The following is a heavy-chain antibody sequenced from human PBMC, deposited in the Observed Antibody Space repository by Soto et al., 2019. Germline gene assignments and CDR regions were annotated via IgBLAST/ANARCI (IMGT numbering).Heavy chain of an antibody. J-gene: IGHJ4*02. CDR2: INPSGGST. D-gene: IGHD3-22*01. V-gene: IGHV1-46*01. CDR3: ARDQGYYDSSGPLDY. Sequence: ASVKVSCKASGYTFTSYCMHWVRHAPGQGLEWMGIINPSGGSTSYAQKFQGRVTMTRDTSTSTVYMELSSLRSEDTAVYYCARDQGYYDSSGPLDYWGQGTLVTVSS. CDR1: GYTFTSYC.